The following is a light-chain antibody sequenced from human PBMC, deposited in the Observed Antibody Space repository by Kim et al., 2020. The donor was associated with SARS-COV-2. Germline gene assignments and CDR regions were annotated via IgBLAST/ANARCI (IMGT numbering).Light chain of an antibody. CDR3: QQDGKAPLT. CDR1: QSVSNNY. J-gene: IGKJ4*01. Sequence: EIVLTQSPGTLSLSPGERATLSCRASQSVSNNYLAWYQQKPGQAPRLLIYGASTRATGIPDRFSGSGSGTDFILTISRLEPEDFAVYYCQQDGKAPLTFGGGTKVDIK. CDR2: GAS. V-gene: IGKV3-20*01.